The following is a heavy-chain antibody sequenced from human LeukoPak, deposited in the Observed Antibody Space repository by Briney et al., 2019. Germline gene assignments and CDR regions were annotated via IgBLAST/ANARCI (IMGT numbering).Heavy chain of an antibody. D-gene: IGHD6-19*01. Sequence: ASVKVSCKASGYTFTSYYMHWVRPAPGQGVGLMGIINPSGCSTSYEQKFQGRDTMTRDTSTSTVYMERSSLRAEYTAVYYCARFDPVAGTQDWGQGTLVTVSS. CDR2: INPSGCST. J-gene: IGHJ4*02. CDR1: GYTFTSYY. CDR3: ARFDPVAGTQD. V-gene: IGHV1-46*01.